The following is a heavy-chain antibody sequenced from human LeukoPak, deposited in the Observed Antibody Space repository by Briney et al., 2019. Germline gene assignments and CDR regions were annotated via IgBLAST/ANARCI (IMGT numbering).Heavy chain of an antibody. J-gene: IGHJ5*02. V-gene: IGHV4-39*07. CDR3: ARSVRLLLWFGESKNWFDP. CDR2: IYYTGST. Sequence: PSETLSLTCTVSGGSISSNSYYWGWIRQSPGTGLEWIANIYYTGSTYYDPSLKSRITISVDTSKSQFSLELSSVTAADTAVYYCARSVRLLLWFGESKNWFDPWGQGTLVTVSS. CDR1: GGSISSNSYY. D-gene: IGHD3-10*01.